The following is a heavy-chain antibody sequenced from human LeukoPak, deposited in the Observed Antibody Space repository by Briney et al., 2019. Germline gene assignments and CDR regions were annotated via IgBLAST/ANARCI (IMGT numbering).Heavy chain of an antibody. CDR2: IYSGGST. CDR3: ARDSCSSTSCQGNFDY. Sequence: PRGSLTLSCAASGFTVSSNYMSWVSQAPGKGLEWVSVIYSGGSTYYADSVKGRFTISRDNSKNTPYLQMNSLRAEDTAVYYCARDSCSSTSCQGNFDYWGQGTLDTVSS. J-gene: IGHJ4*02. V-gene: IGHV3-53*01. CDR1: GFTVSSNY. D-gene: IGHD2-2*01.